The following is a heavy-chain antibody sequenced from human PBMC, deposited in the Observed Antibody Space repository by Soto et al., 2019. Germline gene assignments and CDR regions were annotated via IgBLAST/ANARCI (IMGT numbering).Heavy chain of an antibody. D-gene: IGHD3-3*01. CDR2: FSGSGGST. CDR1: GFTLSNYA. V-gene: IGHV3-23*01. Sequence: EVQLLESGGGLVQPGGSLRLSCAAAGFTLSNYALTWVRQSTGKGLEWVSTFSGSGGSTYYADSVRGRFTISRDNSTNTLFLQMNSLRVEDTAIYSCERDWTGDTGPGLDVGGQGTKVSVSS. J-gene: IGHJ6*02. CDR3: ERDWTGDTGPGLDV.